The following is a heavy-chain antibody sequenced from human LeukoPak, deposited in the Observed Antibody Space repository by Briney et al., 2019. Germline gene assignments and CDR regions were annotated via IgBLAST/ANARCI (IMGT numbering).Heavy chain of an antibody. CDR1: GFTVSSNY. D-gene: IGHD3-22*01. Sequence: GGSLRLSCAASGFTVSSNYMSWIRQAPGKGLEWVSYISSSSTYTNYADSVKGRCTISRDNAKNSLYLQMNSLRAEDTAVYYCGRDRSGYYVDYWGQGTLVTVSS. CDR2: ISSSSTYT. V-gene: IGHV3-11*06. CDR3: GRDRSGYYVDY. J-gene: IGHJ4*02.